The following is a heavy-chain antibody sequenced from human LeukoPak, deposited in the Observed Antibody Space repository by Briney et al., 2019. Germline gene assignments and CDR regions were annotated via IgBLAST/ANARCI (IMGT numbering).Heavy chain of an antibody. CDR1: GFTFSSYA. Sequence: GRSLRLSCVASGFTFSSYAMHWVRQAPGKGLEWVAVISYDGANEYSADSVKGRFTISRDNSKNALYLQMNSLRAEDTAVYYCARDYCSSSSCNGVFDYWGQGTLVTVSS. J-gene: IGHJ4*02. CDR2: ISYDGANE. CDR3: ARDYCSSSSCNGVFDY. V-gene: IGHV3-30*04. D-gene: IGHD2-2*01.